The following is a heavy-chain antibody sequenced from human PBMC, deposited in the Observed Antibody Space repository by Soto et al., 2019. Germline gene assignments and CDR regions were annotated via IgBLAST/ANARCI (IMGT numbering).Heavy chain of an antibody. CDR1: GFTFSSYG. CDR3: ARDRYPGWLLWGDAFDI. Sequence: QVQLVESGGGVVQPGRSLRLSCAASGFTFSSYGMHWVRQAPGKGLEWVAVIWYDGSNKYYADSVKGRFTISRDNSKNTLYLQKNSLRAEDTAVYYCARDRYPGWLLWGDAFDIWGQGTMVTVSS. V-gene: IGHV3-33*01. J-gene: IGHJ3*02. D-gene: IGHD3-3*01. CDR2: IWYDGSNK.